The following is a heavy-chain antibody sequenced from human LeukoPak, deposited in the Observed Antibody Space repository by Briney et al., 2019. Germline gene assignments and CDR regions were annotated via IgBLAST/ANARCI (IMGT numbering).Heavy chain of an antibody. V-gene: IGHV3-9*01. CDR3: AKDNDSSGYYSH. D-gene: IGHD3-22*01. CDR2: ISWNSGSI. CDR1: GFTFDDYA. J-gene: IGHJ4*02. Sequence: GGSLRLSCAASGFTFDDYAMHWVRQAPGKGLEWVSGISWNSGSIGYADSVKGRFTISRDNAKNSLYLQMNSLRAEDTALYYCAKDNDSSGYYSHWGQGTPVTVSS.